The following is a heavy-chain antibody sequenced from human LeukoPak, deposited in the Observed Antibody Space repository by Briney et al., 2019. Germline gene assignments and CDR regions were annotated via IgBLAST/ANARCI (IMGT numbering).Heavy chain of an antibody. D-gene: IGHD3-22*01. CDR1: GFTFDDDA. Sequence: GGSLRLSCAASGFTFDDDAMYWGRQAPGEGLEWGSHIRWDGGRTYSSDSVRGGFIISRDNSKNSLYLHMNSLRAEDTVLYYTAKDRRVNSYFDGSDHYYVYYHMDVWGKGTTVTVSS. V-gene: IGHV3-43D*03. CDR2: IRWDGGRT. CDR3: AKDRRVNSYFDGSDHYYVYYHMDV. J-gene: IGHJ6*03.